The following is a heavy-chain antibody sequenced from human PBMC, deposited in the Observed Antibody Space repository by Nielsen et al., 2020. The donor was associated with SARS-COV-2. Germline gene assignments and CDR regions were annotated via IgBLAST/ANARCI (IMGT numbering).Heavy chain of an antibody. CDR1: GYTFTSYW. CDR3: ARHGYCSNNTCSIDV. J-gene: IGHJ6*03. V-gene: IGHV5-51*01. CDR2: IYPCDYNT. D-gene: IGHD2-2*03. Sequence: GESLTNSCEASGYTFTSYWIACVRHAPGKGLELMVIIYPCDYNTKYSPSIQDQVTISADKSISTAYLQWSSLKASDTTIYYCARHGYCSNNTCSIDVWGKGTTVTVS.